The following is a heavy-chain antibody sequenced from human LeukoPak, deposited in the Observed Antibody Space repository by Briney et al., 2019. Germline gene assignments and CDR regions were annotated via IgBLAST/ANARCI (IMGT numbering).Heavy chain of an antibody. D-gene: IGHD6-13*01. CDR2: IIPIFGTA. CDR3: ARASERYSSSWLLDY. Sequence: SVTVSCKASGYTFTSYAISWVRQAPGQGLEWMGGIIPIFGTANYAQKFQGRVTITADESTSTAYMELSSLRSEDTAVYYCARASERYSSSWLLDYWGQGTLVTVSS. CDR1: GYTFTSYA. V-gene: IGHV1-69*13. J-gene: IGHJ4*02.